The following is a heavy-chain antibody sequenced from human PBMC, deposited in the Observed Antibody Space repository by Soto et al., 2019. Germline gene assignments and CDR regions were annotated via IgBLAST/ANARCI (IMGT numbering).Heavy chain of an antibody. CDR2: IYHSGST. J-gene: IGHJ4*02. CDR1: GDCLSRSYW. V-gene: IGHV4-4*02. CDR3: ARGGSSSWYGFYFFHN. Sequence: SETLSLTCALSGDCLSRSYWWSWVLPLPGKGLEWIGEIYHSGSTIYNPSLQSRVTLSVDKSKKEFSLKMSSVTAADTAVYYGARGGSSSWYGFYFFHNWGPGTLDTVSS. D-gene: IGHD6-13*01.